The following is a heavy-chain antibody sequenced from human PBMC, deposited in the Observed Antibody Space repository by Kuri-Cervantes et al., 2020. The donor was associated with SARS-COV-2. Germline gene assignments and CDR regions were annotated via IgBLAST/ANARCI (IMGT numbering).Heavy chain of an antibody. CDR3: AKDNSENGRGYWYFDL. V-gene: IGHV3-23*01. J-gene: IGHJ2*01. D-gene: IGHD1-1*01. CDR1: GFTFSGYA. Sequence: GESLKISCAASGFTFSGYAMSWVRQAPGKGLEWVSAISDSGGSTYYADSVKGRFTISRDNSKNTLYLQRNTPRAEDTAVYYCAKDNSENGRGYWYFDLWGRGTLVTVSS. CDR2: ISDSGGST.